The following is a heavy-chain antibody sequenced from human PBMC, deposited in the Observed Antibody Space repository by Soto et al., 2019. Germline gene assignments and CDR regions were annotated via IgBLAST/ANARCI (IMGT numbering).Heavy chain of an antibody. V-gene: IGHV3-23*01. CDR2: ITGNGLST. CDR3: AKGSAWGHSYNYNLDV. CDR1: GFTFGDYA. D-gene: IGHD3-10*01. Sequence: EAQVLESGGGLVQPGGSLKLSCAVSGFTFGDYAMSWVRQAPGKGLEWVSSITGNGLSTYYTDSVKGRFTISRDNSKNTLFLQLTGLRAEDTAVYYCAKGSAWGHSYNYNLDVWGKGTTVAVSS. J-gene: IGHJ6*03.